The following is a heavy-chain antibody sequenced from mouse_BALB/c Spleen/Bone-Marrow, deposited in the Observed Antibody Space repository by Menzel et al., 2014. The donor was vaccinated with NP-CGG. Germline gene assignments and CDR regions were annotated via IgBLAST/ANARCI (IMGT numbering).Heavy chain of an antibody. CDR3: STMITAPYALDY. D-gene: IGHD2-4*01. Sequence: EVKLVESGGGSVQPGGSLKLSCAASGFTFSDYYMYWVRQTPEKRLEWVAYISNGGGSTYYPDTIKGRFTISRDNAKNTLFLQMSRLKSEDTGVYFCSTMITAPYALDYWGQGTSVTVSS. CDR1: GFTFSDYY. CDR2: ISNGGGST. V-gene: IGHV5-12*01. J-gene: IGHJ4*01.